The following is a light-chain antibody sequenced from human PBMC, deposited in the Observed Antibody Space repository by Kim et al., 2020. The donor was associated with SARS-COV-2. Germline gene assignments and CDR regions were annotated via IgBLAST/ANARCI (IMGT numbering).Light chain of an antibody. V-gene: IGKV3-15*01. J-gene: IGKJ4*01. Sequence: EIVMTQSPATLSVSPGERVTLSCRASQTVDRNLAWYQQKGGQPPRLLIYRASTRATDIPDRFSGSGSGTEFTLTIHSLRSEDSGNYYCQQFSKWRLSFGGGAQVDIK. CDR1: QTVDRN. CDR3: QQFSKWRLS. CDR2: RAS.